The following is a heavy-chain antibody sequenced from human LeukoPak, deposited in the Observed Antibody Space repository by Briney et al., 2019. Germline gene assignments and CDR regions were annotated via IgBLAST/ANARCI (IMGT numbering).Heavy chain of an antibody. CDR2: MYHNRGT. D-gene: IGHD3-10*01. J-gene: IGHJ6*04. CDR3: ASYYASGVSAYDYFGMDV. Sequence: SETLSLTCAVSGYSISSGYYWGWIRQPPGKGLEWIGSMYHNRGTYYNPSLKSRVTISMDTSKNQFSLRLSSVAAADTAVYYCASYYASGVSAYDYFGMDVWGKGTTVTVSS. V-gene: IGHV4-38-2*01. CDR1: GYSISSGYY.